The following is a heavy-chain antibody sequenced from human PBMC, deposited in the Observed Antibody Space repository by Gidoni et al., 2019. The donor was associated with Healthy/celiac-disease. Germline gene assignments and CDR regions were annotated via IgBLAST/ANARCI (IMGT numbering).Heavy chain of an antibody. CDR2: INPNSGGT. CDR3: ARGRWGLGFDY. V-gene: IGHV1-2*02. CDR1: GHTVTGYY. Sequence: VQLVQSGAEVKKPGASVTVSCKASGHTVTGYYMHWVRQAPGQGLEWMGWINPNSGGTNYAQKLQGRVTMTRDTSISTAYRELSRLRSDDTAVYYCARGRWGLGFDYWGQGTLVTVSS. J-gene: IGHJ4*02. D-gene: IGHD2-21*02.